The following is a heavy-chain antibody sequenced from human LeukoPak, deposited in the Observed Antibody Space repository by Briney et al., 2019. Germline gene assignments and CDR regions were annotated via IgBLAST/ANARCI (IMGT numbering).Heavy chain of an antibody. CDR2: ISGSGGST. CDR3: AKDSSGYAGCSGGSCYPHAFDY. J-gene: IGHJ4*02. Sequence: GGSLRLPCAASGFTFSSYAMSWVRQAPGKGLEWVSAISGSGGSTYYADSVKGRFTISRDNSKNTLYLQMNSLRAEDTAVYYCAKDSSGYAGCSGGSCYPHAFDYWGQGTLVTVSS. D-gene: IGHD2-15*01. CDR1: GFTFSSYA. V-gene: IGHV3-23*01.